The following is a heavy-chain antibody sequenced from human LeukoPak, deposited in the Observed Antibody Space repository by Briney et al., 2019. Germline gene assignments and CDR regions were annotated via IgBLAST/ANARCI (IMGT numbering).Heavy chain of an antibody. Sequence: ASVKVSCKASGYTFTSYDINWVRQATGQGLEWMGWMNPNSGNTGYAQKFQGRVTMTEDTSTDTAYMELSSLRSEDTAVYYCATGVVAYYMDVWGKGTTVTVSS. CDR1: GYTFTSYD. J-gene: IGHJ6*03. D-gene: IGHD2-15*01. CDR2: MNPNSGNT. V-gene: IGHV1-8*02. CDR3: ATGVVAYYMDV.